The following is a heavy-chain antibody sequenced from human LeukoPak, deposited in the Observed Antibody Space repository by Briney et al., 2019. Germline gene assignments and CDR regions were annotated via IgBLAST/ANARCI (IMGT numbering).Heavy chain of an antibody. J-gene: IGHJ4*02. Sequence: GRSLRLSCAASGFTFSSYAMHWVRQAPGKGLEWVAVISYDGSNKYYADSVKGRFTISRDNSKNTLYLQMNSLRAEDTAVYYCARDRDYYDSSGYSDYWGQGTLVTVSS. D-gene: IGHD3-22*01. CDR2: ISYDGSNK. V-gene: IGHV3-30*04. CDR3: ARDRDYYDSSGYSDY. CDR1: GFTFSSYA.